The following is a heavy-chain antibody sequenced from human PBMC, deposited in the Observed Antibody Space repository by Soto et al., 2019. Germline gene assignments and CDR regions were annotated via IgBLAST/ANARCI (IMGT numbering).Heavy chain of an antibody. V-gene: IGHV4-30-4*01. J-gene: IGHJ5*02. D-gene: IGHD3-22*01. CDR2: IFSSGST. Sequence: SETLSLTCTVSGGSISSGDYYWSWVRQPPGKGLEWIAYIFSSGSTYYNPSLKSRITMSVDTSKNQFSLKVISVTAADTAMYYCARGRGYSYDSSGFNWFDPWGQGTLVTVSS. CDR3: ARGRGYSYDSSGFNWFDP. CDR1: GGSISSGDYY.